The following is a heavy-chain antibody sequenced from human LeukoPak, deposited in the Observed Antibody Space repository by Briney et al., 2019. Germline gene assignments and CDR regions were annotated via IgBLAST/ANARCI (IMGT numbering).Heavy chain of an antibody. D-gene: IGHD2-21*01. CDR2: IISSSSYI. CDR3: EKSRMGTFVGRIFDY. CDR1: GFTFSSYS. Sequence: GGSLRLSGAASGFTFSSYSMNWVRQAPGKGLEWVSSIISSSSYIYNADSVKGRFSISRDNAKNTLYLQMISLRAEDTAVYYCEKSRMGTFVGRIFDYWGQGTLVTVSS. V-gene: IGHV3-21*01. J-gene: IGHJ4*02.